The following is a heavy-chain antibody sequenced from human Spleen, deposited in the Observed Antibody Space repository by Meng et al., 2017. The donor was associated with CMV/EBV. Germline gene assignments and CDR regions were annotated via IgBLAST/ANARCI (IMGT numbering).Heavy chain of an antibody. J-gene: IGHJ4*02. CDR2: INPNSGGT. CDR1: GYTFTGYY. CDR3: TIVVLPAARVFDY. Sequence: ASVKVSCKASGYTFTGYYMHWVRQAPGQGLEWMGWINPNSGGTNYAQKFQGRVTMTRDTSISTAYMELSRLRSDDTAVYYCTIVVLPAARVFDYWGQGTLVTVSS. D-gene: IGHD2-2*01. V-gene: IGHV1-2*02.